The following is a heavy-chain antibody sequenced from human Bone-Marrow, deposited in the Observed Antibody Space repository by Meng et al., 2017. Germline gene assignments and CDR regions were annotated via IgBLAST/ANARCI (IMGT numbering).Heavy chain of an antibody. V-gene: IGHV4-4*02. D-gene: IGHD6-13*01. CDR2: IYHSGNT. Sequence: QVELPESGPGLVKPSGTLSLTCAVSGDSISRSNWWSWVRQPPGKGLEWIGEIYHSGNTNYNASLKSRVTLSTDKSKNQFSLKLSSVTAADTAVYYCARKAVAGNFDYWGQGTLVTVSS. J-gene: IGHJ4*02. CDR3: ARKAVAGNFDY. CDR1: GDSISRSNW.